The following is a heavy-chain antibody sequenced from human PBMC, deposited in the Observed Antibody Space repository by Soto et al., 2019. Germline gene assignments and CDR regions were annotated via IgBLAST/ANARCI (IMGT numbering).Heavy chain of an antibody. D-gene: IGHD5-12*01. V-gene: IGHV4-59*01. CDR1: GGSISSYY. CDR3: ARLKGEMATNSFDY. CDR2: XYXXGXT. J-gene: IGHJ4*02. Sequence: SETLSPTCTVSGGSISSYYWSWIRQPPGXGLEXIGXXYXXGXTXXXPXXXSRVTISVDTSKNQFSLKLSSVTAADTAVYYCARLKGEMATNSFDYWGQGTLVTVSS.